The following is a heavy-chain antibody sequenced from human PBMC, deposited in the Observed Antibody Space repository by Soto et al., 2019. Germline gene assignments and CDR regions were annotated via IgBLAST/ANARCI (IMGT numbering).Heavy chain of an antibody. J-gene: IGHJ4*02. D-gene: IGHD6-13*01. Sequence: SQTLSLTCAISGDSVSSNSAAWNWIRQSPSGCLEWLGRTYYRSKWYNDYAVSVKSRITINPDTSKNQFSLQLNSVTPEDTAVYYCAYSSSFREVYYFDYWGQGTLVTVSS. V-gene: IGHV6-1*01. CDR2: TYYRSKWYN. CDR3: AYSSSFREVYYFDY. CDR1: GDSVSSNSAA.